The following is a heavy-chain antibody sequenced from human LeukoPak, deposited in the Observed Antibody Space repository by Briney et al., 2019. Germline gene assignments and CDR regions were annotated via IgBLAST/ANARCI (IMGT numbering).Heavy chain of an antibody. V-gene: IGHV4-59*01. D-gene: IGHD5-18*01. CDR3: ARSVGTAMVGDY. CDR1: GGAISSYY. CDR2: IYYSGST. Sequence: SETLSLTCNVSGGAISSYYWSWIRQPPGKGLEWIGYIYYSGSTNYNPSLKNRFTISVDTSKNQFSLKLSSVTAADTAVYYCARSVGTAMVGDYWGQGTLVTVSS. J-gene: IGHJ4*02.